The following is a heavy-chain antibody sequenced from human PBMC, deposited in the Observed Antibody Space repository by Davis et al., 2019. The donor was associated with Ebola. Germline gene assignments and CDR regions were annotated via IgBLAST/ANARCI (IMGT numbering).Heavy chain of an antibody. CDR3: ARGWLRTGFDY. D-gene: IGHD5-12*01. V-gene: IGHV6-1*01. Sequence: PSETLSLTCVISGDSVSSGGWNWIRQSPSRGLEWLGRTYYSSKWYHDYAVSVKSRITINPDTSKNQFSLQLNSVTPEDTAVYYCARGWLRTGFDYWDQGAPVTVSS. CDR1: GDSVSSGG. J-gene: IGHJ4*02. CDR2: TYYSSKWYH.